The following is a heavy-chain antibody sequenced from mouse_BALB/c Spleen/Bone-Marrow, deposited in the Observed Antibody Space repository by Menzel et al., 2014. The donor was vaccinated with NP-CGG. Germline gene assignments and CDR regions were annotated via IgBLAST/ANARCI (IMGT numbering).Heavy chain of an antibody. J-gene: IGHJ3*01. V-gene: IGHV1S81*02. D-gene: IGHD6-2*01. Sequence: QVQLQQSGAELVKPGASVKLSCKTSGYTFTSYYIYWVKQRPGQGLEWIGEINPGNGGTNFNERFKSKATLTVDKSSTTAYILLTSLTSEDSAVYYCARGSPYWGQGTLVTVSA. CDR3: ARGSPY. CDR2: INPGNGGT. CDR1: GYTFTSYY.